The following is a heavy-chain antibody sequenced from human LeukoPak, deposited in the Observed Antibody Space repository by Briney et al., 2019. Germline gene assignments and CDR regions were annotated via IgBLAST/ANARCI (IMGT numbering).Heavy chain of an antibody. CDR1: GGSITSSY. V-gene: IGHV4-59*01. D-gene: IGHD3-3*01. Sequence: SETLSLTCTVSGGSITSSYWSWIRQSPGEALEWVGFIHHNGNTNYNPSLSSRVTISIDTSKNQFSLWLRSVTAADTAVYYCARGWTIFGVDPFDYWGQGILVTVSS. CDR3: ARGWTIFGVDPFDY. J-gene: IGHJ4*02. CDR2: IHHNGNT.